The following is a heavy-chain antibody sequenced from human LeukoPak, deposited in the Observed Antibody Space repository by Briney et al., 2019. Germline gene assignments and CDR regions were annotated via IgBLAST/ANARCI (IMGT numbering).Heavy chain of an antibody. CDR3: AIDSTLLGGTPDS. CDR1: GYTFTSYG. V-gene: IGHV1-18*01. J-gene: IGHJ4*02. D-gene: IGHD2-15*01. Sequence: ASVKVSCKASGYTFTSYGISWVRQAPGQGLEWMGWISAYNGNTNYAQTLQGRVTMTTDTSTSTAYMALRSLRSEDTAVYYCAIDSTLLGGTPDSWGQGSLVTASS. CDR2: ISAYNGNT.